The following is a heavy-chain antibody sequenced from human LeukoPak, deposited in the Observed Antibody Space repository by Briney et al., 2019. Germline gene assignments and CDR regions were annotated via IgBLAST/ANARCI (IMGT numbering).Heavy chain of an antibody. CDR1: GFTFSSYG. J-gene: IGHJ4*02. D-gene: IGHD5-18*01. V-gene: IGHV3-30*02. Sequence: PGGSLRLSCAASGFTFSSYGMHWVRQAPGKGLEWVAVIWYGGSNKYYADSVKGRFTISRDNSKNTLYLQMNSLRAEDTAVYYCAKDSGSYGPFIDYWGQGTLVTVSS. CDR2: IWYGGSNK. CDR3: AKDSGSYGPFIDY.